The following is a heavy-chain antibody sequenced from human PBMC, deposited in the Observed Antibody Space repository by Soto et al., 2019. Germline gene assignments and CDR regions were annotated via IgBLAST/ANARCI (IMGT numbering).Heavy chain of an antibody. CDR3: ARYQWSRGMAYYFDF. V-gene: IGHV1-18*01. CDR1: GYMFSNYG. CDR2: ISADSGQT. Sequence: QGQLVQSGAEVEKPGASVTVSCKTSGYMFSNYGIGWVRQAPGQGLEWVGWISADSGQTKYAQNFQGRVTMTTDTSTSTAYMELRSLRSDDTAVYYCARYQWSRGMAYYFDFWGQGTLVTVSS. J-gene: IGHJ4*02. D-gene: IGHD3-10*01.